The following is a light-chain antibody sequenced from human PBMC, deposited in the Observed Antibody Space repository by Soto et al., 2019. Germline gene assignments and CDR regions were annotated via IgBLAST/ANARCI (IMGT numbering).Light chain of an antibody. J-gene: IGLJ2*01. CDR2: GVT. Sequence: QSALTQPASVSGSPGQSITISCTGTSSDVGGYNYVSWYQQHPGKAPKLMIYGVTNRPSGVSNRFSGSKSGNTASLTISGLQAEDEADYYCSSYTPSISLSVVFGGGTKLTVL. V-gene: IGLV2-14*01. CDR1: SSDVGGYNY. CDR3: SSYTPSISLSVV.